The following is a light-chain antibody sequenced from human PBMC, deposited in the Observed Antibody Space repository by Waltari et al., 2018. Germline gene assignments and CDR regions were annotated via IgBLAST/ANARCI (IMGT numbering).Light chain of an antibody. V-gene: IGKV3-11*01. CDR2: DAS. J-gene: IGKJ1*01. CDR1: QSVDDY. Sequence: VLTQSPATLSLSPGERATPSCRASQSVDDYMAWYQQKPGQSPRLLIYDASHRATGIPSRFSGSGFETDFTLTISSLEPDDFAHYYCQQRRNWPPTFGQGTKVEIK. CDR3: QQRRNWPPT.